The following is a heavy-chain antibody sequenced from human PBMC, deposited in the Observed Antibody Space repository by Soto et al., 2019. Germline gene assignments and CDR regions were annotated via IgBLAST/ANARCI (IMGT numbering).Heavy chain of an antibody. D-gene: IGHD3-10*01. Sequence: EVQLLESGGGLVQPGGSLRLSCAASGFTFSSYAMSWVRQAPGKGLEWVSAISGSGGSTYYADSVKGRFTISRDNSKNTLYLQMNSLRAEDTTVYYCAKDRLEVRGEFDYWGQGTLVTVSS. J-gene: IGHJ4*02. CDR3: AKDRLEVRGEFDY. CDR2: ISGSGGST. V-gene: IGHV3-23*01. CDR1: GFTFSSYA.